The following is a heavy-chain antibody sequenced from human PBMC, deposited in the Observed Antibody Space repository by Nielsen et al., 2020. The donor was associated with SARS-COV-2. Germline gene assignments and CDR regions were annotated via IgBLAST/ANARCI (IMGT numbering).Heavy chain of an antibody. Sequence: GSLRLSCAASGFTFSSYEMNWVRQAPGKGLEWVSYISSSGSTIYYADSVKGRFTISRDNAKNSLYLQMNSLRAEDTAVYYCASGSYGDSYYYYYGMDVWGQGTTVTVSS. CDR3: ASGSYGDSYYYYYGMDV. CDR2: ISSSGSTI. J-gene: IGHJ6*02. V-gene: IGHV3-48*03. CDR1: GFTFSSYE. D-gene: IGHD4-17*01.